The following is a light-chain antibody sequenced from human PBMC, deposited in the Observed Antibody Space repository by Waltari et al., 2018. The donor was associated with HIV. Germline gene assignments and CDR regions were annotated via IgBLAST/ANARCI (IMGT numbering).Light chain of an antibody. J-gene: IGKJ1*01. CDR3: QQYDHFLWS. V-gene: IGKV1-33*01. CDR1: QGIRNF. Sequence: DIQMTQSPSSLSASVGDRVTITCQASQGIRNFLNWYQQKPGKAPKLLIYDASNLETGVPSRFSGSGSGTDFTFTISSLQPEDIATYYCQQYDHFLWSFGQGTKVEIK. CDR2: DAS.